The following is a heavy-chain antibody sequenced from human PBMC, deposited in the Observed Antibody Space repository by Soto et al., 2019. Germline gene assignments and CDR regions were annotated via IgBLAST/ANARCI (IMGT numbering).Heavy chain of an antibody. CDR1: GGSISSGGYS. Sequence: PSETLSLTCAVSGGSISSGGYSWSWIRQPPGKGLEWIGYIYHSGSTYYNPSLKSRVTISVDRSKNQVSLNLSFVTAADTAVYYCARDGGWGLDWGQGTLVTVSS. J-gene: IGHJ4*02. CDR2: IYHSGST. CDR3: ARDGGWGLD. D-gene: IGHD1-26*01. V-gene: IGHV4-30-2*01.